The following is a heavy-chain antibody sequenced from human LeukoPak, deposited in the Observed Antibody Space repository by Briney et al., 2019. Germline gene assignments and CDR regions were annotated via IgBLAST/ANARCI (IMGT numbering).Heavy chain of an antibody. Sequence: PGGSLRLSCAASGFTFSSYAMHWVRQAPGKGLEWVAVISYDGSNKYYADSVKGRFTISRDNSKNTLYLQMNSLRAEDTAVYYCARGPPTPDWGQGTMVTVSS. V-gene: IGHV3-30*04. CDR1: GFTFSSYA. CDR3: ARGPPTPD. CDR2: ISYDGSNK. D-gene: IGHD2-15*01. J-gene: IGHJ3*01.